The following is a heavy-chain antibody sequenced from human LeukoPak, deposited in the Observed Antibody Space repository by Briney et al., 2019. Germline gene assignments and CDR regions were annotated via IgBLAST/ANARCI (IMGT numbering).Heavy chain of an antibody. D-gene: IGHD4-17*01. CDR1: GYSISSGYY. J-gene: IGHJ6*03. Sequence: SETLSLTCAVSGYSISSGYYWGWIRQPPGEGLEGIGSIYHSGSTYYNPSLKSRVTISVDTSKNQFSLKLSSVTAADTAVYYCARHLDYGDYYYYYMDVWGKGTTVTVSS. CDR3: ARHLDYGDYYYYYMDV. V-gene: IGHV4-38-2*01. CDR2: IYHSGST.